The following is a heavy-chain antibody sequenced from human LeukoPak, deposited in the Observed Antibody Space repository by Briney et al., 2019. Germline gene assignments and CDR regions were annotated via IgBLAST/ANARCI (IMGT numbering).Heavy chain of an antibody. CDR3: ARPTYSSSWPNYFDY. Sequence: GGSLRLSCAASGFTFSSYAMHWVRQAPGKGRECVAVISYDGSNKYYADPVKGRFTISRDNSQNTLYLQMNSLRAEDTAVYYCARPTYSSSWPNYFDYWGQGTLVTVSS. D-gene: IGHD6-13*01. J-gene: IGHJ4*02. CDR2: ISYDGSNK. V-gene: IGHV3-30-3*01. CDR1: GFTFSSYA.